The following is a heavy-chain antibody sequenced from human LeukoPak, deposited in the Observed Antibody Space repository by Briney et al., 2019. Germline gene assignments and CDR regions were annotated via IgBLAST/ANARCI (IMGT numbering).Heavy chain of an antibody. Sequence: GGSLRLSCAASGFTFSSSGMHWVRQAPGKGLEWVAVISYDGSNKYYADSVKGRFTFSGDNSKNTLYLQMNSLRAEDTAVYYCAKEYCSNSVCHPLDYWGQGTLVTVSS. V-gene: IGHV3-30*18. CDR3: AKEYCSNSVCHPLDY. J-gene: IGHJ4*02. CDR2: ISYDGSNK. D-gene: IGHD2-8*01. CDR1: GFTFSSSG.